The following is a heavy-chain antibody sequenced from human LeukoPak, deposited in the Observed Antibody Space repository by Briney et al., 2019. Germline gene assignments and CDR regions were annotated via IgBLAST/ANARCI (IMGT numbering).Heavy chain of an antibody. J-gene: IGHJ4*02. CDR2: IHYTGST. CDR3: ARGRGSYGPYYFDS. D-gene: IGHD5-18*01. CDR1: GASISSYY. V-gene: IGHV4-59*01. Sequence: PSETLSLTCTVSGASISSYYWSWIRQPPGKGLEWIGFIHYTGSTNYNPSLKSRVTISLDMTKNQFSLKLTSVIAADTAVYYCARGRGSYGPYYFDSWGQGTLVTVSS.